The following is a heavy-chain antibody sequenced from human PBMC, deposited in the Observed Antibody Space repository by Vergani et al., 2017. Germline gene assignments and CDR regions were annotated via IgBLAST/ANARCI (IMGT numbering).Heavy chain of an antibody. V-gene: IGHV1-46*01. J-gene: IGHJ3*02. CDR1: GYTFTSYY. CDR2: INPSGGST. D-gene: IGHD3-22*01. Sequence: QVQLVQSGAEVKKPGASVKVSCKASGYTFTSYYMHWVRQAPGQGLEWMGIINPSGGSTSYAQKFQGRVTMTRDTSTSTVYMELSSLRSEDTAVYYCAREVTMITSGEGAFDIWGQGTMVTVSS. CDR3: AREVTMITSGEGAFDI.